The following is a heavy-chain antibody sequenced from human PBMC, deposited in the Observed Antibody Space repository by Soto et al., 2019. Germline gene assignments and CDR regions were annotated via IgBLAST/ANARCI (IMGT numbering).Heavy chain of an antibody. Sequence: QVQLVESGGGLVEPGGSLRLSCAASGFTFTDYYMTWVRQAPGKGPEWLSYISGGGGSTIYYTDSVRGRFTISRDNAKKSLYLHMNSLRAEDTAVYYCARQRGYYDSSGLDYWGQGTLVTVSS. V-gene: IGHV3-11*01. CDR3: ARQRGYYDSSGLDY. CDR1: GFTFTDYY. J-gene: IGHJ4*02. D-gene: IGHD3-22*01. CDR2: ISGGGGSTI.